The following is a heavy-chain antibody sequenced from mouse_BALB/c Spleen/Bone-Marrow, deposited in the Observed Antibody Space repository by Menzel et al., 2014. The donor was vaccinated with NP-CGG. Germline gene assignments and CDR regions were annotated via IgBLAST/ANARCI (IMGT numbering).Heavy chain of an antibody. J-gene: IGHJ2*01. CDR2: ILPGSGST. D-gene: IGHD2-12*01. V-gene: IGHV1-9*01. CDR3: ARREVSYYYDY. CDR1: GYTFSSYW. Sequence: QVQLKQSGAELMKPGASVKISCKATGYTFSSYWIEWVKQRPGHGLEWIGEILPGSGSTNYNEKFKGKATFTADTSSNTAYTQLSSLTSEDSAVYYCARREVSYYYDYWGQGTLSQSPQ.